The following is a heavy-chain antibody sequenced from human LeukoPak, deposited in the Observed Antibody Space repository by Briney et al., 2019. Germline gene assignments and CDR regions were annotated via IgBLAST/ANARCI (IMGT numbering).Heavy chain of an antibody. CDR3: AREGSLRFHFDY. Sequence: SETLSLTCTVSGGSISSSSYYWGWIRQPPGKGLEWIGSIYYSGSTYYNPSLKSRVTISVDTSKNQFSLKLSSVTAADTAVYYCAREGSLRFHFDYWGQGTLVTVSS. D-gene: IGHD3-10*01. CDR1: GGSISSSSYY. V-gene: IGHV4-39*02. CDR2: IYYSGST. J-gene: IGHJ4*02.